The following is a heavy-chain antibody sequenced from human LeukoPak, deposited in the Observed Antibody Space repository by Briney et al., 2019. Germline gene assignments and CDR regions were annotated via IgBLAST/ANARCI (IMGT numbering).Heavy chain of an antibody. Sequence: GGSLRLSCAASGFTFSSYWMHWVRQGPGKGLVWVSRINSDGSSTTYADSVKGRFTISRDNAKNTLYLQMNSLRAEDTAVYYCARARGLGYGDYVRWFDPWGQGTLVTVSS. D-gene: IGHD4-17*01. CDR3: ARARGLGYGDYVRWFDP. CDR1: GFTFSSYW. J-gene: IGHJ5*02. V-gene: IGHV3-74*01. CDR2: INSDGSST.